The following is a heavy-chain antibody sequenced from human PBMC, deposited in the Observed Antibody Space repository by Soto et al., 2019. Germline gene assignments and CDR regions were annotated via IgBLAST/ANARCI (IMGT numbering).Heavy chain of an antibody. D-gene: IGHD2-21*01. CDR2: ISSSSSYI. CDR3: ARVHRGYYYYGMDV. Sequence: XGSLRLACAASGLTVSDYYMSWIRQAPGKGLEWVSSISSSSSYIYYADSVKGRFTISRDNAKNSLYLQMNSLRAEDTAVYYCARVHRGYYYYGMDVCAQGTTVTVSS. V-gene: IGHV3-11*06. J-gene: IGHJ6*02. CDR1: GLTVSDYY.